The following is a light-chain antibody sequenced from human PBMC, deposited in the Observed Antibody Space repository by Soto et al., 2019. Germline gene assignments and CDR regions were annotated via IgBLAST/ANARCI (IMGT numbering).Light chain of an antibody. CDR1: QSVSSN. J-gene: IGKJ2*01. V-gene: IGKV3-15*01. CDR3: QQYNNWPPVYT. Sequence: EIVMTQSPATLSVSPGERATLSCRASQSVSSNLAWYQQKPGQAPRLLIYGASTRATGIPARFSGSGSGTEFTLTISSLQSEDFAVYYCQQYNNWPPVYTFGQGTKPEIK. CDR2: GAS.